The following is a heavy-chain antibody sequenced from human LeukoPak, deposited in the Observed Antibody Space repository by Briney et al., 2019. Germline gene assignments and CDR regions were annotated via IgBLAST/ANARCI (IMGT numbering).Heavy chain of an antibody. CDR3: ARDVYGGNSPLDY. CDR1: GGSISSYY. V-gene: IGHV4-59*12. Sequence: PSETLSLTCTVSGGSISSYYWSWIRQPPGKGLEWIGYIYYSGSTYYNPSLKSRVTISVDTSKNQFSLKLSSVTAADTAVYYCARDVYGGNSPLDYWGQGTLVTVSA. D-gene: IGHD4-23*01. J-gene: IGHJ4*02. CDR2: IYYSGST.